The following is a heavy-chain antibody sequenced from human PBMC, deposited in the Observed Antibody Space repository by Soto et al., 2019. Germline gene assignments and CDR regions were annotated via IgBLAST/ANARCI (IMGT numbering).Heavy chain of an antibody. CDR1: GYTFTSYG. V-gene: IGHV1-18*04. CDR3: ARGRPMIVPDY. J-gene: IGHJ4*02. Sequence: QVQLVQSGAEVKKPGASVKVSCKASGYTFTSYGISWVRQAPGPGLEWMGWISAYNGNTNYAQKLQGRVTMSTDTATSTAYLELRSLRSEDTDVDYCARGRPMIVPDYWGQGTLVTVSS. D-gene: IGHD3-22*01. CDR2: ISAYNGNT.